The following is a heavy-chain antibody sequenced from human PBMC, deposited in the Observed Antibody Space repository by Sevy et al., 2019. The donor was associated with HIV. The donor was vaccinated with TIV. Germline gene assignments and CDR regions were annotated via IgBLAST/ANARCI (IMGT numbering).Heavy chain of an antibody. CDR1: GFTFSKYS. CDR3: AREGCTKPHDY. D-gene: IGHD2-8*01. CDR2: LSCGCGEI. Sequence: GGSLRLSCAASGFTFSKYSMSWVRQPPGKGLEWVSTLSCGCGEINYADSVKGRFPISSDNSKSSVYLQMNNLRPEDTAVYYCAREGCTKPHDYWGQGTLVTVSS. V-gene: IGHV3-23*01. J-gene: IGHJ4*02.